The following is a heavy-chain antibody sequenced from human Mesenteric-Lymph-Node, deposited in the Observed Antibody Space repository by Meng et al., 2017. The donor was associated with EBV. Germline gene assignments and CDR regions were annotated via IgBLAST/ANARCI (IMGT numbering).Heavy chain of an antibody. D-gene: IGHD6-19*01. CDR2: IYYNGNT. V-gene: IGHV4-30-4*01. Sequence: QVQLQGSGPVLVKPLQPLSLTCAVSGGSISSGGYYWSWIRQPPGKGLEWIGYIYYNGNTYYNPSLKSRLTISVDTSKNQFSLKLTSVTAADTAVYYCARLPGIAVANPHFDYWGQGTLVTVSS. CDR3: ARLPGIAVANPHFDY. J-gene: IGHJ4*02. CDR1: GGSISSGGYY.